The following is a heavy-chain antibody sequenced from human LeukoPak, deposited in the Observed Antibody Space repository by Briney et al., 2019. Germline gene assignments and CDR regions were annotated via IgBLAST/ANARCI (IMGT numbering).Heavy chain of an antibody. CDR1: GGSFSGYY. CDR3: ARGAAYCSGGSCSNCYFDY. V-gene: IGHV4-34*01. J-gene: IGHJ4*02. Sequence: KASETLSLTCAVYGGSFSGYYWSWIRQPPGKGLEWIGEINHSGSTNYNPSLKSRVIISVDTSKNQFSLKLSSVTAADTAVYYCARGAAYCSGGSCSNCYFDYWGQGTLVTVSS. CDR2: INHSGST. D-gene: IGHD2-15*01.